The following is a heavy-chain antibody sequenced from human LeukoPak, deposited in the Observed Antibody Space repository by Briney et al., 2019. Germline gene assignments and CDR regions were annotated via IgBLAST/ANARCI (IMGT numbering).Heavy chain of an antibody. CDR3: ARDNFGSYYYDSSGYHLD. V-gene: IGHV4-38-2*02. J-gene: IGHJ4*02. D-gene: IGHD3-22*01. Sequence: SETLSLTCTVSGYSISNGYYWGWIRQPPGKGLEWIGSIYHSGSIYYNPSLKSRVTISVDTSKNQFSLKLSSVAAADTAVYYCARDNFGSYYYDSSGYHLDWGQGTLVTVSS. CDR1: GYSISNGYY. CDR2: IYHSGSI.